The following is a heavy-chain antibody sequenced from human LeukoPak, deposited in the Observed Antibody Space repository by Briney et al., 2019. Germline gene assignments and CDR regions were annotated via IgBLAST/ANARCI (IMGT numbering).Heavy chain of an antibody. CDR2: ISGSGGST. V-gene: IGHV3-23*01. CDR3: ARGMSRDGYDSGFDY. D-gene: IGHD5-24*01. J-gene: IGHJ4*02. CDR1: GFTFSSYA. Sequence: GSLRLSCAASGFTFSSYAMSWVRQAPGKGLEWVSAISGSGGSTYYADSVKGRFTISRDNSKNTLYLQMNSLRAEDTAVHYCARGMSRDGYDSGFDYWGQGTLVTVSS.